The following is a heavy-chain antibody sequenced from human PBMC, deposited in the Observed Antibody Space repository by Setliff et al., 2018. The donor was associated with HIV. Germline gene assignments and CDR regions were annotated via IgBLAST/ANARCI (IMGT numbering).Heavy chain of an antibody. J-gene: IGHJ4*02. CDR1: SASISSSNW. CDR3: ARREIDYFDN. Sequence: SETLSLTCGVSSASISSSNWWNWVRQAPGKGLGWIGEIYHSGITNYNPSLKSRVTISVDRSKNQFSLKVTSMTAADTAVYYCARREIDYFDNWGQGTRVTVSS. V-gene: IGHV4-4*02. CDR2: IYHSGIT.